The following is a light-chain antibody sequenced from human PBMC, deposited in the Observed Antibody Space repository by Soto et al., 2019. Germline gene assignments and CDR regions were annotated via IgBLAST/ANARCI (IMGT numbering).Light chain of an antibody. CDR2: GAS. Sequence: EIVLTQSTGTLSLSPGERATISCRASQSVSSSYLDWYQQKPGQAPRLLIYGASSRATGIPDRFSGSGSGTDFTLTISRLEPEDFAVYYCQQYGSSPRYTFGQGTKLESK. CDR1: QSVSSSY. V-gene: IGKV3-20*01. CDR3: QQYGSSPRYT. J-gene: IGKJ2*01.